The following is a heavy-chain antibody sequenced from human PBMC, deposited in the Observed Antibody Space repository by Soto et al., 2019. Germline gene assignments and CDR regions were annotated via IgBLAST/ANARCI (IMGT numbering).Heavy chain of an antibody. CDR3: ARHRCSTTNCYSSNDY. J-gene: IGHJ4*02. Sequence: GGSLRLSCAASGFTFSSYSMTWIRQAPGKGLEWVSSISGSSSYIHYADSVKGRFTISRDNAQNSLYLQMNSLRAEDTAVYYCARHRCSTTNCYSSNDYWGQGTLVTVSS. D-gene: IGHD2-2*01. CDR2: ISGSSSYI. CDR1: GFTFSSYS. V-gene: IGHV3-21*01.